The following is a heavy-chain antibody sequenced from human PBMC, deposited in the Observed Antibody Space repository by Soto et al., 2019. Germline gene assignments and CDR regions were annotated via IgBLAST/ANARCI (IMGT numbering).Heavy chain of an antibody. CDR2: IYSSGAT. D-gene: IGHD4-17*01. CDR1: GTSISSGAYY. CDR3: ARGGGYGDFDS. J-gene: IGHJ4*02. V-gene: IGHV4-30-4*01. Sequence: SETLSLTCTVSGTSISSGAYYWSWIRQPPGKGLEWIGYIYSSGATYYNPSLRSQITISIDTSKNQFSLKLTSVTAADTAVYYCARGGGYGDFDSWGQGTLVTSPQ.